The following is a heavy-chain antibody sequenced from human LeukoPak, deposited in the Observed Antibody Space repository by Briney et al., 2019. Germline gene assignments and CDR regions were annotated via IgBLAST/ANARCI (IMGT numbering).Heavy chain of an antibody. V-gene: IGHV3-7*05. Sequence: PGGSLRLSCAASGFTFSNFWMSWVRQAPGKGLEWVANIRQEGGEIDYADSVKGRFNISRDNSKNTLYLKMNSLRAANTAVYYCAKDMNSWRDGSGLGDYFDYWGQGTLVTVSS. CDR2: IRQEGGEI. J-gene: IGHJ4*02. D-gene: IGHD6-19*01. CDR1: GFTFSNFW. CDR3: AKDMNSWRDGSGLGDYFDY.